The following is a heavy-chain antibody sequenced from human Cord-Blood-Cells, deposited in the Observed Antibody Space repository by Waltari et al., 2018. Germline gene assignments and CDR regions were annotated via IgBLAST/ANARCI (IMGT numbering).Heavy chain of an antibody. J-gene: IGHJ4*02. D-gene: IGHD5-18*01. CDR1: GYSFTSYW. CDR3: ASPGGYSYAPLGY. CDR2: TCPVDSDT. Sequence: EVQLVQSGAEVKKPGESLKISCKGSGYSFTSYWIGWVRQMPGKGLEWMGNTCPVDSDTRDTQSFQGQVTISPDKSISTAYLQWSSLKASDTAVYYCASPGGYSYAPLGYWGQGTLVTVSS. V-gene: IGHV5-51*01.